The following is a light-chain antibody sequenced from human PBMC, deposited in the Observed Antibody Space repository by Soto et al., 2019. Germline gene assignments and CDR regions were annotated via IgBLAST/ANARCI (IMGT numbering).Light chain of an antibody. J-gene: IGLJ1*01. CDR2: NVN. CDR3: SSYSDTNSCV. V-gene: IGLV2-8*01. Sequence: QSVVPKPPSASVSRGEAVTISCTGTSRYIGGYDFVSWYQVRPGEAPQLIIYNVNGRPSGVPRRFSGSKSGNTASLTVSGLQAVDEADYYCSSYSDTNSCVFGTGTKVTVL. CDR1: SRYIGGYDF.